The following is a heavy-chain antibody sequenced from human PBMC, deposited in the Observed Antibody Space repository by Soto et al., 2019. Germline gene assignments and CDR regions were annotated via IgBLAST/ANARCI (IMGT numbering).Heavy chain of an antibody. Sequence: EVQLVESGGGLVQPGGSLRLSCAASGFTFSSYWMSWVRQAPGKGLAWVANIKQDGSEKYYVDSVKGRFTISRDNAKNSLYLQMNSLRAEDTAVYYCARGPGLMVYAIYWFDPWGQGTLVTVSS. V-gene: IGHV3-7*03. CDR3: ARGPGLMVYAIYWFDP. CDR2: IKQDGSEK. CDR1: GFTFSSYW. J-gene: IGHJ5*02. D-gene: IGHD2-8*01.